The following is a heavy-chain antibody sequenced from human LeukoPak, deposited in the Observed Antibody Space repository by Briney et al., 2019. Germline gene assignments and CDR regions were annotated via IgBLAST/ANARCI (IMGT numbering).Heavy chain of an antibody. CDR3: ARDQMSTVTRSAMDV. Sequence: ASVKLSCNASGYTFTSYGISWVRQPPAQGLERMGWITTSNGNTNYAQKFQGRVTMTTDTSTNTAYMELRSLISDDAAVYYCARDQMSTVTRSAMDVWGQGTTVTVSS. CDR2: ITTSNGNT. CDR1: GYTFTSYG. D-gene: IGHD4-17*01. J-gene: IGHJ6*02. V-gene: IGHV1-18*01.